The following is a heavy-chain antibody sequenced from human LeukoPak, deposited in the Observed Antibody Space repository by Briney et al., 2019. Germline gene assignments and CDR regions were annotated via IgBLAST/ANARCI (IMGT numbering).Heavy chain of an antibody. CDR1: GYSISSGYY. J-gene: IGHJ4*02. V-gene: IGHV4-38-2*02. CDR2: IYHSGST. Sequence: PSETLSLTRTVSGYSISSGYYWGWIRQPPGKGLEWIGSIYHSGSTYYNPSLKSRVTISVDTSKNQFSLKLSSVTAADTAVYYCARGGTMIVVVEGGFDYWGQGTLVTVSS. CDR3: ARGGTMIVVVEGGFDY. D-gene: IGHD3-22*01.